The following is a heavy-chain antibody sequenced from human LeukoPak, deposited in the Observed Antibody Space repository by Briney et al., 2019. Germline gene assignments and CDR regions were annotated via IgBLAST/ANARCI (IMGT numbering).Heavy chain of an antibody. CDR3: ARASYGSPSTLDY. CDR1: GGSISSGGYS. Sequence: SQTLSLTCAVSGGSISSGGYSWSWIRQPPGKDLEWIGYIYHSGSTYYNPSLKSRLTISVDRSKNQFSLKLSSVTAADTAVYYCARASYGSPSTLDYWGQGTLVTVSS. V-gene: IGHV4-30-2*01. D-gene: IGHD5-18*01. J-gene: IGHJ4*02. CDR2: IYHSGST.